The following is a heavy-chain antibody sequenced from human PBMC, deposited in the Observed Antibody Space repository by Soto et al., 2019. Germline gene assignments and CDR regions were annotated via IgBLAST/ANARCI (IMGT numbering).Heavy chain of an antibody. J-gene: IGHJ6*02. V-gene: IGHV1-69*06. Sequence: GASVHVSCRASGYTFTSYAISWVRQAPGQGLEWMGGIIPIFGTANYAQKFQGRVTITADKSTSTAYMELSSLRSEDTAVYYCARGALVAGLNYYYYYGMDVWGQGTTVTVSS. CDR3: ARGALVAGLNYYYYYGMDV. CDR2: IIPIFGTA. CDR1: GYTFTSYA. D-gene: IGHD6-19*01.